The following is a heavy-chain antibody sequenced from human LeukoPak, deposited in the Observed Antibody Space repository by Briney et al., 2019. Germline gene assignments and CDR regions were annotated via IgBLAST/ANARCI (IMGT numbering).Heavy chain of an antibody. J-gene: IGHJ3*02. Sequence: SVKVSCKASGGTFSSYAISWVRQAPGQGLEWMGGIIPIFGTANYAQKFQGRVTITTDESTSTAYMELSSLRSEDTAVYYCARFLDYYDSSGYPASYAFDIWGQGTMVTVSS. V-gene: IGHV1-69*05. D-gene: IGHD3-22*01. CDR2: IIPIFGTA. CDR3: ARFLDYYDSSGYPASYAFDI. CDR1: GGTFSSYA.